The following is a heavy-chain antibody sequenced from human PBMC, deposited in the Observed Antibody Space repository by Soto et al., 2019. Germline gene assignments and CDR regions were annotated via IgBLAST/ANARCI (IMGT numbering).Heavy chain of an antibody. J-gene: IGHJ4*02. CDR2: ISSSGDTG. D-gene: IGHD6-19*01. CDR1: GLTFSAYY. CDR3: ARDRGAVVGQVFDY. V-gene: IGHV3-11*01. Sequence: QVPLVESGGGLVKPGGSLRLSCAASGLTFSAYYMSWIRQAPGKGLEWISYISSSGDTGNYADSVKGRFTVSRDNAKNSLYLQMNSLRGEDTAVYYCARDRGAVVGQVFDYWGQGTLVTVSS.